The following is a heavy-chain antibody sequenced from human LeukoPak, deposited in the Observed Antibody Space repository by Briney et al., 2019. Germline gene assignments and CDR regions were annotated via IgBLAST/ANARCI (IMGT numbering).Heavy chain of an antibody. V-gene: IGHV4-61*02. CDR2: IYTSGST. D-gene: IGHD2-15*01. CDR1: GGSISSGSYY. CDR3: ARDQVHCSGGSCYYFDY. Sequence: PSQTLSLTCTVSGGSISSGSYYWSWIRQPAGKGLEWIGRIYTSGSTNYNPSLKSRVTISVDTSKNQFSLKLSSVTAADTAVYYCARDQVHCSGGSCYYFDYWGQGTLVTVSS. J-gene: IGHJ4*02.